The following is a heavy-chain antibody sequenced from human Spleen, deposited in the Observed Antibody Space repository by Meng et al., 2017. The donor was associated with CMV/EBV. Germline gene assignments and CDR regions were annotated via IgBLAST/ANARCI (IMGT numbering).Heavy chain of an antibody. CDR1: GFTFSSYS. Sequence: GESLKISCAASGFTFSSYSMNGVRQAPGKGLEWVSSISSSSSYIYYADSVKGRFTISRDNAKNSLYLQMNSLRDEDTAVYYCVRDLIRGVAGARPRGPGDLWGHGTLVTVSS. CDR3: VRDLIRGVAGARPRGPGDL. CDR2: ISSSSSYI. J-gene: IGHJ4*01. D-gene: IGHD1-26*01. V-gene: IGHV3-21*01.